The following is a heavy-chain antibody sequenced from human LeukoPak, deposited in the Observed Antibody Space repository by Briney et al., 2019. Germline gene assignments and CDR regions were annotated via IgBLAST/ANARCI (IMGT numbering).Heavy chain of an antibody. V-gene: IGHV4-59*08. CDR1: GGSIRSHY. J-gene: IGHJ4*02. CDR3: ARHGAVVVRDFDY. Sequence: PSETLSLTCTVSGGSIRSHYWSWIRQPPGKGLEWIGYIYYSGNTNYNPSLKSRVTISVDTSKNQFSLKLSSVTAADTAVYYCARHGAVVVRDFDYWGQGTLVTVSS. CDR2: IYYSGNT. D-gene: IGHD2-2*01.